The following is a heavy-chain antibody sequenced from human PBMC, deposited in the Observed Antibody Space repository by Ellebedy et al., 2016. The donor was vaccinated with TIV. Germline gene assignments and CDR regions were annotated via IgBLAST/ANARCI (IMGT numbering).Heavy chain of an antibody. J-gene: IGHJ6*02. CDR1: GFTFSSYS. CDR3: ARKTFFFYHTTGRRGDDDYSALDV. CDR2: TGGNGGST. V-gene: IGHV3-23*01. Sequence: ESLKISCESSGFTFSSYSMNWLPHAPGTGREWVSATGGNGGSTYYADAVKGRFTISRYNSKNTLYLHMNSLRAEDKAVYYCARKTFFFYHTTGRRGDDDYSALDVWGLGTTVMVSS. D-gene: IGHD4-11*01.